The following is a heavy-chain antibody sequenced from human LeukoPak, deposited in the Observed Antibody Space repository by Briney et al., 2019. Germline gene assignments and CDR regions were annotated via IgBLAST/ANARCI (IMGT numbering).Heavy chain of an antibody. Sequence: PGRSLRLSCAASGFTFDDYAMHWVRQAPGKGLEWVSGISWNSGSIGYADSVKGQFTISRDNAKNSLYLQMNSLRAEDMALYYCAKGMSFAGDSSPVDYWGQGTLVTVSS. D-gene: IGHD3-22*01. CDR1: GFTFDDYA. CDR3: AKGMSFAGDSSPVDY. V-gene: IGHV3-9*03. CDR2: ISWNSGSI. J-gene: IGHJ4*02.